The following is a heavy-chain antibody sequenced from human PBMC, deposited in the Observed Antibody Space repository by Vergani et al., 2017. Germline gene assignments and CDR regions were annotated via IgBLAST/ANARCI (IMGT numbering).Heavy chain of an antibody. CDR3: ARAGRVRGVKNYYYYGMDV. J-gene: IGHJ6*02. CDR1: GGSISSGSYY. CDR2: IYTSGST. V-gene: IGHV4-61*02. Sequence: QVQLQESGPGLVKPSQTLSLTCTVSGGSISSGSYYWSWIRQPAGKGLEWIGRIYTSGSTNYNPSLKSRVTISVDTSKNQFSLKLSSVTAADTAVYYCARAGRVRGVKNYYYYGMDVWGQGP. D-gene: IGHD3-10*01.